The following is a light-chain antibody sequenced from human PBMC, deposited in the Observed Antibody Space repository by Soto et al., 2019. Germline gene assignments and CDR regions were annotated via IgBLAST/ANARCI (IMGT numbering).Light chain of an antibody. CDR2: GAS. CDR1: QSVSSN. V-gene: IGKV3-15*01. CDR3: QQYNNWWT. J-gene: IGKJ1*01. Sequence: EIVMTQSPAILSVSPGEGATLSCRASQSVSSNLAWYQQKPGQGLRLLIYGASTRATGIPARFSGSGSGTEFTLTISSLQSEDFAVYYCQQYNNWWTFGQGTKVEIK.